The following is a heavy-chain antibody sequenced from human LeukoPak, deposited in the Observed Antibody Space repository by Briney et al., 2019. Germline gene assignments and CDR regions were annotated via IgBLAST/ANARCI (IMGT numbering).Heavy chain of an antibody. Sequence: PSETLSLTCTVSGGSISSSSYYWGWIRQPPGKGLEWIGSIYYSGSTYYNPSLKSRVTISVDTSKNQFSLKLSSVTAADTAVYYCARQPGYCSGGSCYHGGSFPNWFDPWGQGTLVTVSS. CDR3: ARQPGYCSGGSCYHGGSFPNWFDP. CDR2: IYYSGST. D-gene: IGHD2-15*01. J-gene: IGHJ5*02. CDR1: GGSISSSSYY. V-gene: IGHV4-39*01.